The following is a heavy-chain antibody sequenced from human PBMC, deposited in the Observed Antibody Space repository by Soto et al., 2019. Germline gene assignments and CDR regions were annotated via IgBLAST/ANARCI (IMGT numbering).Heavy chain of an antibody. CDR3: AGDLPAAGGWFDP. CDR2: IIPILGIA. J-gene: IGHJ5*02. Sequence: QVQLVQSGAEVTKPGSSVKVSCKASGGTFSSYTISWVRQAPGQGLEWMGRIIPILGIANYAQKFQGRVTITADKSTSTAYMELSSLRSEDTAVYYCAGDLPAAGGWFDPWGQGTLVTVSS. V-gene: IGHV1-69*08. D-gene: IGHD2-2*01. CDR1: GGTFSSYT.